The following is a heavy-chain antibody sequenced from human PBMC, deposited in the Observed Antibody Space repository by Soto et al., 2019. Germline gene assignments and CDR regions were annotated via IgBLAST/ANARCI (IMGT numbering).Heavy chain of an antibody. CDR2: ISYDGSNK. Sequence: GGSLRLSCAASGFTFSSYAMHWVRQAPGKGLEWVAVISYDGSNKYYADSVKGRFTISRDNSKNTLYLQMNSLRAEDTAVYYCARDKTKWLQLGYGMDVWGQGTTVTVSS. CDR1: GFTFSSYA. D-gene: IGHD5-12*01. CDR3: ARDKTKWLQLGYGMDV. J-gene: IGHJ6*02. V-gene: IGHV3-30-3*01.